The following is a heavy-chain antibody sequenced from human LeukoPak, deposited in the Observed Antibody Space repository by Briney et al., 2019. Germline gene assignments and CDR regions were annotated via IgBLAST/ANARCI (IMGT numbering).Heavy chain of an antibody. CDR2: IIPIFGTA. V-gene: IGHV1-69*13. D-gene: IGHD5-12*01. J-gene: IGHJ3*02. Sequence: SVKVSCKASGGTFTSYAISWVRQAPGQGLEWMGGIIPIFGTANYAQKFQGRVTITADESTSTAYTELSSLRSEDTAVYYCARVLVYSGYADAFDIWAKGQWSPSLQ. CDR3: ARVLVYSGYADAFDI. CDR1: GGTFTSYA.